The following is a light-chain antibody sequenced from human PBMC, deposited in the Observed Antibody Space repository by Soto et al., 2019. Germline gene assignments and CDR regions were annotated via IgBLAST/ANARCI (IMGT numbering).Light chain of an antibody. Sequence: DIQMTQAPSSLSASVGDTVIITCRASQTVRNNVNWYQHKPGKAPDLLIYATYTLQSGVPSRFSGSGSGTDFTLTINGLQPEDLAAYYCQQTFSHPPTFGGGTKLEIK. V-gene: IGKV1-39*01. CDR1: QTVRNN. J-gene: IGKJ4*01. CDR3: QQTFSHPPT. CDR2: ATY.